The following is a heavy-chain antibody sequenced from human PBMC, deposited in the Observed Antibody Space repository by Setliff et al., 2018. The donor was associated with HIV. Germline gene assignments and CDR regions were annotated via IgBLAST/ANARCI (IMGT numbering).Heavy chain of an antibody. V-gene: IGHV3-49*04. CDR3: TTGID. CDR1: GFTFGDYA. Sequence: HPGGSLRLSCTASGFTFGDYAMSWVRQAPGKGLEWVGFIRGKGYGGTTEYAASVKGRFTISRDDSKSIAYLQMNSLETEDTAVYYCTTGIDWGQGTLVTVSS. D-gene: IGHD2-21*01. J-gene: IGHJ4*02. CDR2: IRGKGYGGTT.